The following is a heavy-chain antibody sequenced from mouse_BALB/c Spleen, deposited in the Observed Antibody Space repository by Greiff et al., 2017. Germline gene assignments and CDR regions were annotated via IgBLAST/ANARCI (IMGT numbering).Heavy chain of an antibody. V-gene: IGHV5-6-5*01. D-gene: IGHD2-3*01. J-gene: IGHJ3*01. CDR1: GFTFSSYA. CDR3: ARDGYSL. Sequence: DVQLQESGGGLVKPGGSLKLSCAASGFTFSSYAMSWVRQTPEKRLEWVASISSGGSTYYPDSVKGRFTISRDNARNILYLQMSSLRSEDTAMYYCARDGYSLWGQGTLVTVSA. CDR2: ISSGGST.